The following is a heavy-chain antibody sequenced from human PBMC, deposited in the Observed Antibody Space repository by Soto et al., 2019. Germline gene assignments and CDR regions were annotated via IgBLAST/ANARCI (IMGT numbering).Heavy chain of an antibody. V-gene: IGHV1-69*02. CDR2: IIPILGIA. J-gene: IGHJ6*02. D-gene: IGHD6-13*01. CDR1: GGTFSSYT. CDR3: ARTPLAAAGYYGMDV. Sequence: QVQLVQSGAEVKKPGSSVKVSCKASGGTFSSYTISWVRQAPGQGLEWMGRIIPILGIANYAQKFQGRVTITADKFTSTAYMELSSLRSEDTAVYYCARTPLAAAGYYGMDVWGQGTTVTVSS.